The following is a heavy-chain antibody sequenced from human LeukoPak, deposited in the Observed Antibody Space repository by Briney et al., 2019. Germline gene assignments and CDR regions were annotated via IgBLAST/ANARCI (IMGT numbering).Heavy chain of an antibody. CDR3: ARETDLESPFTYSYMDV. J-gene: IGHJ6*03. Sequence: PSETLSLTRTVSGDAIKYYWSWIRQPAGKGLEWIGRFHVTGGADYNPSLSSRVTLSIDTSKSRLSLNLTSVTAADTAVYYCARETDLESPFTYSYMDVWGKGTTVTVSS. V-gene: IGHV4-4*07. CDR1: GDAIKYY. CDR2: FHVTGGA.